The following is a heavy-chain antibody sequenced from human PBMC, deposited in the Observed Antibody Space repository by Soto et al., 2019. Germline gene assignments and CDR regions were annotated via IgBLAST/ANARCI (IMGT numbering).Heavy chain of an antibody. Sequence: ASVKVSCKASGGTFSSYAISWVRQAPGQGLEWMGGIIPIFGTANYAQKFQGRVTITADESTSTAYMELSSRRSEDTAVYYCARDSSKPIAAASYYYYYGMDVWGQGTTVTVSS. CDR1: GGTFSSYA. J-gene: IGHJ6*02. D-gene: IGHD6-13*01. CDR2: IIPIFGTA. CDR3: ARDSSKPIAAASYYYYYGMDV. V-gene: IGHV1-69*13.